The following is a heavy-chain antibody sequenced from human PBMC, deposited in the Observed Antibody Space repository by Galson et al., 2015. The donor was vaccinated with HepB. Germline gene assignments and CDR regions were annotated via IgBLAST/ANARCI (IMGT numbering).Heavy chain of an antibody. CDR1: GFTFSVYW. J-gene: IGHJ3*02. CDR3: ARVDTPMSHDAFDI. V-gene: IGHV3-7*01. Sequence: SLRLSCAASGFTFSVYWMTWVRQAPGKGLEWVASIKEDSSEEYILDSVKGRFTLSRDNARNSLYLQINNLRPEDTAVYYCARVDTPMSHDAFDIWGQGTMVTVSS. D-gene: IGHD5-18*01. CDR2: IKEDSSEE.